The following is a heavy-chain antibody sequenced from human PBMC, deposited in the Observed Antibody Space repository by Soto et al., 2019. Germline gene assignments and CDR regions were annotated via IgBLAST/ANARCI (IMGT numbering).Heavy chain of an antibody. CDR3: AKGAEYFQH. Sequence: QVQLVESGGGVVQPGRSLRLSCAASGFTFSSYGMHWVRQAPGKGLEWVAVISYDGSNIYYADSVKGRFTISRDNSKNTLYLQMNSLRAEDTAVYYCAKGAEYFQHWGQGTLVTVSS. V-gene: IGHV3-30*18. CDR2: ISYDGSNI. CDR1: GFTFSSYG. J-gene: IGHJ1*01.